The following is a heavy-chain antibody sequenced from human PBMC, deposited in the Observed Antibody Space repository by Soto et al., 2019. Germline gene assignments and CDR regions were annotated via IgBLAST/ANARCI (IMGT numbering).Heavy chain of an antibody. CDR2: IYYSGST. V-gene: IGHV4-61*01. Sequence: PSETLSLTCTVSGGSVSSGSYYWGWIRQPPGKGLEWIGYIYYSGSTNYNPSLKSRVTISVDTSKNQFSLKLSSVTAADTAVYYCARDPKVGSRAFDIWGQGTMVTVSS. D-gene: IGHD1-26*01. J-gene: IGHJ3*02. CDR3: ARDPKVGSRAFDI. CDR1: GGSVSSGSYY.